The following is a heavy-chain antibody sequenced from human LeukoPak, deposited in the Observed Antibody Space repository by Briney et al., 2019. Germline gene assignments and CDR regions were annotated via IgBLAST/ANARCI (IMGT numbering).Heavy chain of an antibody. CDR2: ISWNSGNL. CDR1: GFTFDDYA. J-gene: IGHJ4*02. Sequence: GGSLRLSCAAFGFTFDDYAMHWVRQAPGKGLGWVSGISWNSGNLVYADSVKGRFTISRNNAQNFLYLQMYSLRPEDTALYYCVKDISYTGSYQFDYWGQGTLVTVSS. CDR3: VKDISYTGSYQFDY. V-gene: IGHV3-9*01. D-gene: IGHD1-26*01.